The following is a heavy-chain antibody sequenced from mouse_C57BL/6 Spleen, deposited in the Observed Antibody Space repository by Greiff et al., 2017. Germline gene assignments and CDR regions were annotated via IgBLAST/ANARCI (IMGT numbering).Heavy chain of an antibody. CDR2: ISSGGSYT. J-gene: IGHJ4*01. Sequence: EVMLVESGGDLVKPGGSLKLPCAASGFTFSSYGMSWVRQTPDKRLEWVGTISSGGSYTYYPDSVKGRFTISRDNAKNTRYLQMRSLKSEDTAMYYCARLGDYYGSTPYAMDYWGQGTSVTVSS. CDR3: ARLGDYYGSTPYAMDY. D-gene: IGHD1-1*01. CDR1: GFTFSSYG. V-gene: IGHV5-6*01.